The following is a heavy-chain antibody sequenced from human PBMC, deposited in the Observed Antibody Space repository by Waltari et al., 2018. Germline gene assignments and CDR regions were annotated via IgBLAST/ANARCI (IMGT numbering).Heavy chain of an antibody. CDR2: IYYSGST. CDR3: ARGLYGTYYMDV. D-gene: IGHD3-16*02. CDR1: GGSISSYY. V-gene: IGHV4-59*01. Sequence: QLQLQESGPGLVKPSETLSLTCTVSGGSISSYYWSWIRQPPGKGLECIGYIYYSGSTNYNPSLKSRVTISVDTSKNQFSLKLSSVTAADTAVYYCARGLYGTYYMDVWGKGTTVTVSS. J-gene: IGHJ6*03.